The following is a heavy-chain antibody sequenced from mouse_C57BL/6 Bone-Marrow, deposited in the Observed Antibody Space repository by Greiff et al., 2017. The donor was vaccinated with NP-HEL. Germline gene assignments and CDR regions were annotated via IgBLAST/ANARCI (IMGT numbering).Heavy chain of an antibody. CDR3: ARMAGDYAMDY. CDR1: GYAFSSSW. J-gene: IGHJ4*01. Sequence: VMLVESGPELVKPGASVKISCKASGYAFSSSWMNWVKQRPGKGLEWIGRIYPGDGDTNYNGKFKGKATLTADKSSSTAYMQLSSLTSEDSAVYFCARMAGDYAMDYWGQGTSVTVSS. V-gene: IGHV1-82*01. CDR2: IYPGDGDT.